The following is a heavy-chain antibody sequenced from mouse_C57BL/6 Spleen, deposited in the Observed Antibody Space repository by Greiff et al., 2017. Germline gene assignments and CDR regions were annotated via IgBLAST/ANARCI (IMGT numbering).Heavy chain of an antibody. CDR1: GYTFTSYW. V-gene: IGHV1-64*01. J-gene: IGHJ4*01. Sequence: QVQLQQPGAELVKPGASVKLSCKASGYTFTSYWMHWVKQRPGQGLEWIGMIHPNSGSTNYNEKFKSKATLTVDKSSSTAYMQLSSLTSEDSAVYYCARSVEEGAMDYWGQGTSVTVSS. CDR2: IHPNSGST. CDR3: ARSVEEGAMDY.